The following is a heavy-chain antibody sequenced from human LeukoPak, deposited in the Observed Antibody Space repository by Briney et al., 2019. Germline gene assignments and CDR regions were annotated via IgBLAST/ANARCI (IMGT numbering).Heavy chain of an antibody. CDR3: ARDHSSGWHNFDC. CDR1: GGSISSYY. D-gene: IGHD6-19*01. J-gene: IGHJ4*02. Sequence: PSETLSLTCTVSGGSISSYYWTWIRQPAGKGLEWIGHIYTSGSTNYNPSLKSRVTMSVDTSKNQFSLKLTSVTAADTAVYYCARDHSSGWHNFDCWGQGTLVTVSS. V-gene: IGHV4-4*07. CDR2: IYTSGST.